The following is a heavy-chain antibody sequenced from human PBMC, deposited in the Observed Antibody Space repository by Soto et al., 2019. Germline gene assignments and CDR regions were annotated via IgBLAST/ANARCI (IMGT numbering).Heavy chain of an antibody. D-gene: IGHD6-25*01. J-gene: IGHJ6*02. CDR2: IYYSGST. CDR1: GGSINNYY. V-gene: IGHV4-59*01. CDR3: ARWHSSSGYYGIDV. Sequence: HVQVQESGPGLVKPSETLSLTCTVSGGSINNYYWSWIRQPPGRGLEWIAYIYYSGSTNYNPSFKSRVIVSVDTSRNQFSMRLSSLTAADTAAYYCARWHSSSGYYGIDVWGQGTTVSVSS.